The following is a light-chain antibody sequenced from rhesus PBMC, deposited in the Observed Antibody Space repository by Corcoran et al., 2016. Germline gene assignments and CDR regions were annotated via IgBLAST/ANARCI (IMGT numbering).Light chain of an antibody. CDR3: QQHNSHPWT. J-gene: IGKJ1*01. V-gene: IGKV1-44*01. CDR2: AAS. CDR1: QTISSY. Sequence: DIQMTQSPSSLSASVGDRVTITCRASQTISSYLAWYQQKPGKVPKLLIYAASSLESGVPSRFSGSVSGTDFTLTISSLQPDDFATYYCQQHNSHPWTFGQGTKVEIK.